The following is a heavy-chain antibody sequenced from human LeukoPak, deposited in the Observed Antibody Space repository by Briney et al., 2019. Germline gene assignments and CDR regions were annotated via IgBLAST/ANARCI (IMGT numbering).Heavy chain of an antibody. J-gene: IGHJ6*03. CDR2: IYTSGST. V-gene: IGHV4-4*08. Sequence: PSETLSLTCAVYGGSFSGYYWSWIRQPPGKGLEWIGRIYTSGSTNYNPSLKSRVTISVDTSKNQFSLKLSSVTAADTAVYYRARDQEAYCSSTSCYEYYYYMDVWGKGTTVTISS. CDR3: ARDQEAYCSSTSCYEYYYYMDV. D-gene: IGHD2-2*01. CDR1: GGSFSGYY.